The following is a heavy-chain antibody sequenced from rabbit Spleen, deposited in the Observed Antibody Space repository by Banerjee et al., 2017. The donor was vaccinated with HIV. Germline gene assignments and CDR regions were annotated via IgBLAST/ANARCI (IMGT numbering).Heavy chain of an antibody. D-gene: IGHD1-1*01. CDR2: IYTVSSDNT. CDR3: ARKDGSGSGGNAFDL. CDR1: GFDFSSNA. V-gene: IGHV1S40*01. Sequence: QSLEESGGDLVKPGASLTLTCTVSGFDFSSNAMCWVRQAPGKGLEWIACIYTVSSDNTYYANWAKGRFTISKTSSTTVTLQMTSLTAADTATYFCARKDGSGSGGNAFDLWGPGTLVTVS. J-gene: IGHJ2*01.